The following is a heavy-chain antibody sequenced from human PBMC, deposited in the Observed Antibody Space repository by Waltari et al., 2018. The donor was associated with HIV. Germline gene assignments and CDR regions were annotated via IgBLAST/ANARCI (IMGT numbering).Heavy chain of an antibody. CDR1: EYTFTSYE. CDR2: IHPHSGNT. V-gene: IGHV1-8*01. CDR3: ARTFCSSTRCYRGDFDF. D-gene: IGHD2-2*02. J-gene: IGHJ4*02. Sequence: QVQLVQSGAEVRKPGASVKVSCKASEYTFTSYEINWVRQAIGQGPEWMGWIHPHSGNTGLVQKFQGRVTMTRDTSINTAYMELSSLTSEDTAVYYCARTFCSSTRCYRGDFDFWGQGTLVTVSS.